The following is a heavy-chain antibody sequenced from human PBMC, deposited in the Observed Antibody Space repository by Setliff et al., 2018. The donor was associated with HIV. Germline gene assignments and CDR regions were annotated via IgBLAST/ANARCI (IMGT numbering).Heavy chain of an antibody. J-gene: IGHJ4*02. CDR3: ARHRASSSGFPLDF. CDR1: GDSIGSNTFY. Sequence: SETLSLTCPVYGDSIGSNTFYWGWLRQPPGKEPEWIGSINHSGNTYYYPSLKSRVTMSVDTSKNQFSLRLSSVTATDTAVYYCARHRASSSGFPLDFWGQGILVTVSS. D-gene: IGHD6-6*01. CDR2: INHSGNT. V-gene: IGHV4-39*01.